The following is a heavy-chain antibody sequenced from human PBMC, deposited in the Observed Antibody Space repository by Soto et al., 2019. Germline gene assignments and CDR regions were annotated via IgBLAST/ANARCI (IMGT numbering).Heavy chain of an antibody. J-gene: IGHJ4*02. CDR2: FDPEDGET. V-gene: IGHV1-24*01. CDR1: GYTLTELS. CDR3: ATGLIAAADNPFDY. D-gene: IGHD6-13*01. Sequence: ASVKVSCKVSGYTLTELSMHWVRQAPGKGLEWMGGFDPEDGETIYAQKFQGRVTMTEDTSTDTAYMELSSLRSEDTAVYYCATGLIAAADNPFDYWGQGTLVTVSS.